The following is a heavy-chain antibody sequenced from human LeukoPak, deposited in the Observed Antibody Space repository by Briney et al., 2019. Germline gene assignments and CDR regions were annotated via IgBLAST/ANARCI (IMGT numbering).Heavy chain of an antibody. D-gene: IGHD6-19*01. J-gene: IGHJ3*02. CDR3: ARDGLIAVAGTSAFDI. CDR2: IYYSGST. Sequence: SETLSLTCTVSGGSISSYYWSWIRQPPGKGLEWIGYIYYSGSTNYNPSLKSRVTISVDTSKNQFSLKLSSVTAADTAVYYCARDGLIAVAGTSAFDIWGQGTMVTVSS. V-gene: IGHV4-59*01. CDR1: GGSISSYY.